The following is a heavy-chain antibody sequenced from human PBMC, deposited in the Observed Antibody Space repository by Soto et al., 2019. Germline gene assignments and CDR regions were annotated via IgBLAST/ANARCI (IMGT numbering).Heavy chain of an antibody. J-gene: IGHJ4*02. CDR3: ARGGSNRFGL. Sequence: EEQLVESGGGLVQPGGSLRVSCAASGFTFSGHWMTWVRQAPGKGLEWVASIKEDGSEKKYVDSAKGRFTISRDNAKKALYLQMNSLSGDDTAVYYCARGGSNRFGLWGQGTVVTVSS. D-gene: IGHD6-13*01. CDR2: IKEDGSEK. CDR1: GFTFSGHW. V-gene: IGHV3-7*04.